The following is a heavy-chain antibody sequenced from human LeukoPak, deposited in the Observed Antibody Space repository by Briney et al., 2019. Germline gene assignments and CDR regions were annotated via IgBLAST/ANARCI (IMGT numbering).Heavy chain of an antibody. CDR2: ISYDGSNK. CDR1: GFTFSSYG. CDR3: ARMQARDGMDV. J-gene: IGHJ6*02. Sequence: GGSLRLSCAASGFTFSSYGMHWVRQAPGKGLEWVAVISYDGSNKYYADSVKRRFTISRDNSKNTLYLQMNSLRAEDTAVYYCARMQARDGMDVWGQGTTVTVSS. V-gene: IGHV3-30*03.